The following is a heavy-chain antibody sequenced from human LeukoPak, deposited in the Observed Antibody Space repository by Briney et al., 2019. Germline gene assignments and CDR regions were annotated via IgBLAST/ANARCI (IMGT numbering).Heavy chain of an antibody. CDR1: GGTFSSYA. CDR2: IIPIFGTA. D-gene: IGHD3-22*01. Sequence: ASVKVSCKASGGTFSSYAISWVRQAPGQGLEWMGGIIPIFGTANYAQKFQGRVTITADESTSTAYMELSSLRSEDTAVYYCATSTYYYDSSGYYYAPRDYWGQGTLVTVSS. J-gene: IGHJ4*02. V-gene: IGHV1-69*13. CDR3: ATSTYYYDSSGYYYAPRDY.